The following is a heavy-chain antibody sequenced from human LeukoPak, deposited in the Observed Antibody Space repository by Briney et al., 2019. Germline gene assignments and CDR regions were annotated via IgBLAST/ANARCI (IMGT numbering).Heavy chain of an antibody. Sequence: GESLKISCKDSGHSLTTSLIVWVRQKPGKGLEWMGVIYLGDSETKYSPSFQGQVSFSADKSISTAYLQWDSLETSDTAIYYCARPKYSSSLAFDYWGQGTPVTVSS. D-gene: IGHD6-6*01. CDR2: IYLGDSET. CDR3: ARPKYSSSLAFDY. J-gene: IGHJ4*02. V-gene: IGHV5-51*01. CDR1: GHSLTTSL.